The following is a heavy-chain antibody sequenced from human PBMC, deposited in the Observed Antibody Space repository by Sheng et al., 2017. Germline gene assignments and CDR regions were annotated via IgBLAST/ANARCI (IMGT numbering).Heavy chain of an antibody. V-gene: IGHV4-30-4*07. Sequence: QVQLQESGPGLVKPSQTLSLTCAVSGGSISSGDYSWSWIRQTPGKGLEWVGCISNSGNDFYNPSLKSRVTISLDTSKNQFSLKLSSVTAADTAVYYCARSRELPYYFDYWARERWSPSPQ. CDR3: ARSRELPYYFDY. D-gene: IGHD1-26*01. J-gene: IGHJ4*02. CDR2: ISNSGND. CDR1: GGSISSGDYS.